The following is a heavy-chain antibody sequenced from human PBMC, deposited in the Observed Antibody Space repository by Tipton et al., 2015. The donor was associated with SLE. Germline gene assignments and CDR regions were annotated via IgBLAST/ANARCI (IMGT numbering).Heavy chain of an antibody. CDR1: GFTFSSYS. CDR3: ARDNFGSGSSFDY. J-gene: IGHJ4*02. V-gene: IGHV3-21*01. CDR2: ISSSSIYI. Sequence: SLRLSCAASGFTFSSYSMNWVRQAPGKGLEWVSSISSSSIYIYYADSMKGRFTISRDNAKNSLYLQMNSLRAEDTAVYYCARDNFGSGSSFDYWGQGTLVTVSS. D-gene: IGHD3-10*01.